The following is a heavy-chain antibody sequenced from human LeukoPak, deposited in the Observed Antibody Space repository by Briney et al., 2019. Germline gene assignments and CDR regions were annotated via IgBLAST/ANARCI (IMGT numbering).Heavy chain of an antibody. Sequence: TSETLSLTCTVSGGSISSYYWSWIRQPPGKGLEWIGYIYYSGSTYYNPSLKSRVTISVDTSKNQFSLKLSSVTAADTAVYYCAREGGTSSGDFDYWGQGTLVTVSS. CDR2: IYYSGST. CDR1: GGSISSYY. J-gene: IGHJ4*02. CDR3: AREGGTSSGDFDY. D-gene: IGHD1-7*01. V-gene: IGHV4-59*12.